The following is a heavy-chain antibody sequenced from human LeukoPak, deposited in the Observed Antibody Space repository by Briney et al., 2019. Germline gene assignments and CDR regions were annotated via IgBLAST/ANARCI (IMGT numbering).Heavy chain of an antibody. Sequence: GGSLRLSCAASGFTFSDYYMSWIRQAPGKALEWVSYVSSGSSTIYYADSVKGRFTVSRDNGKRSLYLHMNSLRAEDTALYYCARSVGYSSSWYGWFDPWGQGTLVTVSS. CDR1: GFTFSDYY. V-gene: IGHV3-11*01. CDR3: ARSVGYSSSWYGWFDP. D-gene: IGHD6-13*01. CDR2: VSSGSSTI. J-gene: IGHJ5*02.